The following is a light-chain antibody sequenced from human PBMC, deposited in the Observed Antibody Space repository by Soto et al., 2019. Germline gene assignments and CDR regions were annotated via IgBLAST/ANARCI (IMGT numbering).Light chain of an antibody. Sequence: IQMSPSPSSVSASVGDRVTITCRASQDFNNRLAWYQQTPGKAPKLLIYAASSLQPGVPSRFSGSGSGTDFTLTISSLQPEDFATYYCQQANRFPYSFGQGTKLEMK. V-gene: IGKV1-12*01. CDR2: AAS. CDR1: QDFNNR. CDR3: QQANRFPYS. J-gene: IGKJ2*03.